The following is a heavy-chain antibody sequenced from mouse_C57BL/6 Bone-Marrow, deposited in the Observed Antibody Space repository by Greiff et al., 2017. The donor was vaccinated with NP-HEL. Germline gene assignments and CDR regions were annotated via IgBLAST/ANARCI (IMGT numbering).Heavy chain of an antibody. CDR1: GYTFTSYW. CDR3: ARKGYGSSYEGFAY. Sequence: VQLQQPGAELVRPGSSVKLSCKASGYTFTSYWMHWVKQRPIQGLEWIGNIDPSDSETHYNQKFKDKATLTVDKSSSTAYMQLSSLTSEDSAVYYCARKGYGSSYEGFAYWGQGTLVTVSA. D-gene: IGHD1-1*01. J-gene: IGHJ3*01. CDR2: IDPSDSET. V-gene: IGHV1-52*01.